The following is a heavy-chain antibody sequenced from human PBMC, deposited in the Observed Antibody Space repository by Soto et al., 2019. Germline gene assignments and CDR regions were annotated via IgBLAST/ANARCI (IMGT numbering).Heavy chain of an antibody. D-gene: IGHD4-4*01. CDR1: GGTFSSYA. J-gene: IGHJ4*02. Sequence: ASVKVSCKASGGTFSSYAISWVRQAPGQGLEWMGGIIPIFGTANYAQKFQGRVTITADESTSTAYMELSSLRSEDTAVYYCAREGHGYSNYVSSFDYWGQGTLVTVSS. CDR3: AREGHGYSNYVSSFDY. CDR2: IIPIFGTA. V-gene: IGHV1-69*13.